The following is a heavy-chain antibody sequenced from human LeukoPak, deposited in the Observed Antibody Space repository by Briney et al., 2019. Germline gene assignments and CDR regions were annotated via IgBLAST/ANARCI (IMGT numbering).Heavy chain of an antibody. V-gene: IGHV1-46*01. J-gene: IGHJ4*02. CDR2: IKPTGGST. Sequence: GASVKVSCKASGYTFTSYHIHWVRQAPGQGLEWMGIIKPTGGSTSYAQKFQGRVTMTRDTSTSTFYMELSSLISDDTAVYYRATDEETTVTTPRYFDYWGQGALVTVSS. CDR1: GYTFTSYH. D-gene: IGHD4-17*01. CDR3: ATDEETTVTTPRYFDY.